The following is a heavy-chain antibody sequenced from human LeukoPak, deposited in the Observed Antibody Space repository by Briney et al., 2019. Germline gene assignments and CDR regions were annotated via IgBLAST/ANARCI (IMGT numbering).Heavy chain of an antibody. Sequence: ASVKVSCKASGYTFTGYYMHWVRQAPGQGLEWMGWINPDSGGTNYAQKFQGRVTMTRDTSISTAYMELSRLRSDDTAVYYCARATGMVATLGEYYFDYWGQGTLVTVSS. D-gene: IGHD5-12*01. V-gene: IGHV1-2*02. J-gene: IGHJ4*02. CDR3: ARATGMVATLGEYYFDY. CDR2: INPDSGGT. CDR1: GYTFTGYY.